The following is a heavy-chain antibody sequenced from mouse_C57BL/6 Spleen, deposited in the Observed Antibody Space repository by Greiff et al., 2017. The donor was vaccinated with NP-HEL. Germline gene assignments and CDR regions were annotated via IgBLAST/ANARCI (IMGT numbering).Heavy chain of an antibody. CDR2: IYPGDGDT. V-gene: IGHV1-80*01. J-gene: IGHJ1*03. CDR3: ARGDTAAPYWYFDD. Sequence: VQLQQSGAELVKPGASVKISCKASGYAFSSYWMNWVKQRPGKGLEWIGQIYPGDGDTNYNGKFKGKATLTADKSSSTAYMQLSSLTSEDSAVYFCARGDTAAPYWYFDDWGTGTTVTVSS. CDR1: GYAFSSYW.